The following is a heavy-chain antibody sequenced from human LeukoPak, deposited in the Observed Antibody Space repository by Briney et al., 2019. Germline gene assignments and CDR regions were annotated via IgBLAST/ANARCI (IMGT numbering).Heavy chain of an antibody. CDR3: AKVPSGSVWFGLYYFDY. CDR2: ISYDGSNK. CDR1: GFTFSSYA. V-gene: IGHV3-30*04. D-gene: IGHD3-10*01. J-gene: IGHJ4*02. Sequence: GGSLRLSCAASGFTFSSYAMHWVRQAPGKGLEWVAVISYDGSNKYYADSVKGRFTISRDNSKNTLYLQMNSLRADDTAVYYCAKVPSGSVWFGLYYFDYWGQGTLVTVSS.